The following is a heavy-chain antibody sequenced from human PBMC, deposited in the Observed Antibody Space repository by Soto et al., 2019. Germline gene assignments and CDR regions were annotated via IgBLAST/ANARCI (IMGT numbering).Heavy chain of an antibody. J-gene: IGHJ6*02. Sequence: GRSLRLSCAASGFTFSKFGMHWVRQAPGKGLEWLAVISYDGSNKYYADSAKGRFTISRDNSKNTLYLQMNSLRAEDTAVYYCAKDRAHYGSGSYHYYYYGMDVWGQGTTVTVSS. CDR1: GFTFSKFG. V-gene: IGHV3-30*18. CDR2: ISYDGSNK. D-gene: IGHD3-10*01. CDR3: AKDRAHYGSGSYHYYYYGMDV.